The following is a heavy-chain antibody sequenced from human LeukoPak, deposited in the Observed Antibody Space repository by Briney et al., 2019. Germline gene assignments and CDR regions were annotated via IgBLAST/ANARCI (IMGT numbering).Heavy chain of an antibody. Sequence: GGSLRLSCAASGFTFSSYWMSWVRQAPGKGLEWVSGISATGGTTYYADSVKGRFTISRDNSKNTLHLQMKSLRAEDTAVYYCVKESPELIVVTFFDPWGQGTLVTVSS. CDR3: VKESPELIVVTFFDP. J-gene: IGHJ5*02. CDR1: GFTFSSYW. D-gene: IGHD2-21*01. V-gene: IGHV3-23*01. CDR2: ISATGGTT.